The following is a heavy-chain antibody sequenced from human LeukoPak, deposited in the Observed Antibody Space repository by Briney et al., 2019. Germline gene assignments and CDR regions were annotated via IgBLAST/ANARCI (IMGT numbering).Heavy chain of an antibody. Sequence: PSETLSLTCTVSGDSINSGENYWSWIRQPPGKGLEWIGHIYHSGTTYYNPSVKSRMTISVDTSKNQFSLKIRSVTAVDTALYYCARVQYCSGGSCHSFRLFDQWGQGTLVTVSS. CDR1: GDSINSGENY. D-gene: IGHD2-15*01. J-gene: IGHJ4*02. CDR3: ARVQYCSGGSCHSFRLFDQ. V-gene: IGHV4-30-4*08. CDR2: IYHSGTT.